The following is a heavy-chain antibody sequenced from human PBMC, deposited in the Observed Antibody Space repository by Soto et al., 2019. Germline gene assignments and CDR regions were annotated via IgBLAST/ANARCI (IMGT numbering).Heavy chain of an antibody. D-gene: IGHD5-18*01. V-gene: IGHV4-59*01. Sequence: SETLSLTCTVSGGSISNYYWSWIRQPPGRGLERIGHIFYSRSTNYNPSLKSRVTILVDTSKSQFSLKLSSVTASDTAVYYCAKDSGYNYGYFRWFDPWGQGTPVTVS. J-gene: IGHJ5*02. CDR2: IFYSRST. CDR3: AKDSGYNYGYFRWFDP. CDR1: GGSISNYY.